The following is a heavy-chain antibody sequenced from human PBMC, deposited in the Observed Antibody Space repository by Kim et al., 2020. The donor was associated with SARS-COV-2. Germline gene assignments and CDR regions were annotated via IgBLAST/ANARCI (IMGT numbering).Heavy chain of an antibody. CDR1: GYTFTSYG. CDR3: ARGSKEDVEATGGVGFDP. J-gene: IGHJ5*02. CDR2: ISAYNGNT. V-gene: IGHV1-18*01. D-gene: IGHD1-26*01. Sequence: ASVKVSCKASGYTFTSYGISWVRQAPGQGLEWMGWISAYNGNTNYAQKLQGRVTMTTDTSTSTAYMELRSLRSDDTAVYYCARGSKEDVEATGGVGFDPWGQGTLVTVSS.